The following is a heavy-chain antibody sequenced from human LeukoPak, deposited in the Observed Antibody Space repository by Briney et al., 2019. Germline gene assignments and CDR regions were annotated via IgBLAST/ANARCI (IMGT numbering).Heavy chain of an antibody. Sequence: GGSLRLSCAASGFTFNIYWMSWVRQAPGKGLEWVSAISGSGGSTYYADSVKGRFTISRDNSKNTLYLQMNSLRAEDTAVYYCAKGLYDSSGYYHFDYWGQGTLVTVSS. CDR3: AKGLYDSSGYYHFDY. J-gene: IGHJ4*02. V-gene: IGHV3-23*01. CDR2: ISGSGGST. D-gene: IGHD3-22*01. CDR1: GFTFNIYW.